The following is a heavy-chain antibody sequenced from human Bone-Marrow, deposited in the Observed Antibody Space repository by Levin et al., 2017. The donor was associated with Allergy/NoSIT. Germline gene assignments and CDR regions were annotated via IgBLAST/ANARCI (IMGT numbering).Heavy chain of an antibody. V-gene: IGHV3-23*01. J-gene: IGHJ4*02. D-gene: IGHD2-2*02. CDR3: AKEMIPYCSSSSCYMPDY. CDR2: ISGSGGRT. CDR1: GFIFSSSA. Sequence: PGESLKISCAASGFIFSSSAMNWVRQAPGKGLEWVSAISGSGGRTFYADSVKGRFTISRDNSKNTLYLQMNSLRAEDTAVYYCAKEMIPYCSSSSCYMPDYWGQGTLVTVSS.